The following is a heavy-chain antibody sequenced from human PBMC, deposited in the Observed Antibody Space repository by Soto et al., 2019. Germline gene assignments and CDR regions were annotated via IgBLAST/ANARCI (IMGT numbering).Heavy chain of an antibody. CDR2: IWYDGSNK. D-gene: IGHD3-3*01. J-gene: IGHJ4*02. V-gene: IGHV3-33*01. CDR3: ARGPYYDFWSGLDFDY. Sequence: PGGSLRLSCAASGFTFSSYGMHWVRQAPGKGLEWVAVIWYDGSNKYYADSVKGRFTISRDNSKNTLYLQMNSLRAEDTAVYYCARGPYYDFWSGLDFDYWGQGTLVTVSS. CDR1: GFTFSSYG.